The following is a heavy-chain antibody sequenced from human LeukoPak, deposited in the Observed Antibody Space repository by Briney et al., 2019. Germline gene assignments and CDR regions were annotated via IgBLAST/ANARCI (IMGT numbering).Heavy chain of an antibody. V-gene: IGHV4-59*08. CDR2: IYYTGTT. CDR1: GGSISGTYY. Sequence: SETLSLTCTVSGGSISGTYYWSWIRQPPGKGREWIGYIYYTGTTDSNPSLKSRVTISLDTSKNQFSLNLSPVTAADTAVYYCARDPYYDILTGLFDYWGQGTLVTVSS. J-gene: IGHJ4*02. CDR3: ARDPYYDILTGLFDY. D-gene: IGHD3-9*01.